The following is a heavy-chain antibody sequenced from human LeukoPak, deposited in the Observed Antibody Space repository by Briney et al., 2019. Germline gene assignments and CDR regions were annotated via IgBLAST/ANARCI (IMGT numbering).Heavy chain of an antibody. V-gene: IGHV1-69*13. D-gene: IGHD6-6*01. Sequence: GASVKVSCKASGGTFSSYAISWVRQAPGQGLEWMGGIIPIFGTANYAQKFQGRVTITADESTSTAYMELSSLRSEDTAVYYCARVSGFEYTTSPGAYWGQGTLVTVSS. CDR1: GGTFSSYA. CDR2: IIPIFGTA. CDR3: ARVSGFEYTTSPGAY. J-gene: IGHJ4*02.